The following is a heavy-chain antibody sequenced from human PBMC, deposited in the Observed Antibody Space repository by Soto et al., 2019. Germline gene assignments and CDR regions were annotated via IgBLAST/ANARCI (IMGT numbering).Heavy chain of an antibody. CDR2: ISYDGSNK. Sequence: PGGSLRLSCAASGFTFSSYGMHWVRQAPGKGLEWVAVISYDGSNKYYADSVKGRFTISRDNSKNTLYLQMNSLRAEDTAVYYCAKDRATVTTYYYYGMDVWGQGTTVTVSS. D-gene: IGHD4-4*01. CDR3: AKDRATVTTYYYYGMDV. J-gene: IGHJ6*02. V-gene: IGHV3-30*18. CDR1: GFTFSSYG.